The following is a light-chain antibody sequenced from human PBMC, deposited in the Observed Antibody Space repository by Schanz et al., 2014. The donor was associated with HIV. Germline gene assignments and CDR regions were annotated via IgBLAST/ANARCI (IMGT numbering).Light chain of an antibody. V-gene: IGLV2-8*01. CDR3: CSYAGFNTLGL. Sequence: QSALTQPPSASGSPGQSVTISCTGTSSDVGDYNYVSWYQQHPGKAPKLMIYEVTKRPSGVPDRFSGSKSGTSASLAISGLRSEDEAEYFCCSYAGFNTLGLFGGGTKLTVL. CDR1: SSDVGDYNY. CDR2: EVT. J-gene: IGLJ2*01.